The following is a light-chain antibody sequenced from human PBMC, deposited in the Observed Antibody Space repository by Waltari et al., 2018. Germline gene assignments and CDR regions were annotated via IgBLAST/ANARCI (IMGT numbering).Light chain of an antibody. CDR3: SSYTSSTTWV. J-gene: IGLJ3*02. V-gene: IGLV2-14*01. CDR2: DVR. Sequence: QSALTQAASVSASPGQSITISCPGTSSDIGTYHYVSWFQQYPGRAPKLMIYDVRNRPLGVSNRFSGSKSGITASLRISGLLAEDEAYYYCSSYTSSTTWVFGGGTKLTVL. CDR1: SSDIGTYHY.